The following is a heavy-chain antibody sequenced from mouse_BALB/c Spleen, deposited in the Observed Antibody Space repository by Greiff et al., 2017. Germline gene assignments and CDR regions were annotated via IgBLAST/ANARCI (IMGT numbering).Heavy chain of an antibody. CDR3: ARRDGNWFAY. V-gene: IGHV5-6-5*01. CDR2: ISSGGST. Sequence: EVQLVESGGGLVKPGGSLKLSCAASGFTFSSYAMSWVRQTPEKRLEWVASISSGGSTYYPDSVKGRFTISRDNARNILYLQMSSLRSEDTAMYYCARRDGNWFAYWGQGTLVTVSA. D-gene: IGHD2-1*01. J-gene: IGHJ3*01. CDR1: GFTFSSYA.